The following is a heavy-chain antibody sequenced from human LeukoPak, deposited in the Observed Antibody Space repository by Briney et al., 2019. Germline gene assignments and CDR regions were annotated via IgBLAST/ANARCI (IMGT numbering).Heavy chain of an antibody. J-gene: IGHJ4*02. CDR3: AKGGSAAIKGDFDY. CDR1: GFTLDDYA. V-gene: IGHV3-9*01. CDR2: IRWNSGSI. Sequence: SGRSLRLSCAASGFTLDDYAMHWVRHAAGKGLEWVSGIRWNSGSIGYADSVKGRFTISRYNSKNSLYLQMNSLRAEDTALYYCAKGGSAAIKGDFDYWGQGTLVTVSS. D-gene: IGHD2-2*02.